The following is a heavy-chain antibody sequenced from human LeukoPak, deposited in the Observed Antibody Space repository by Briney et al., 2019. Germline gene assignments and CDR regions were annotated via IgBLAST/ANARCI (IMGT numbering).Heavy chain of an antibody. CDR3: AKDDGLYGDYYYMDV. D-gene: IGHD4-17*01. Sequence: GGSLRLSCAASGFTFDDYAMHWVRQAPGKGLEWVSLISWDCGSTYYADSVKGRFTISRDNSKNSLYLQMNSLRAEDTALYYCAKDDGLYGDYYYMDVWGKGTTVTVSS. V-gene: IGHV3-43D*03. CDR2: ISWDCGST. J-gene: IGHJ6*03. CDR1: GFTFDDYA.